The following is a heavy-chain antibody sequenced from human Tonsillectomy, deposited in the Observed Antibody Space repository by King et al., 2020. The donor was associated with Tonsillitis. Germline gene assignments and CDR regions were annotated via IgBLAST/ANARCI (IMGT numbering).Heavy chain of an antibody. J-gene: IGHJ6*02. CDR3: ARGSAARNYYGMDV. CDR1: GFTFSSYE. CDR2: ISTSGSTI. Sequence: EVQLVESGGGLVQPGGSLRLSCAASGFTFSSYEMNWVRQAPGKGLEWLSYISTSGSTIYYADSVKGRFTISRDNAKNSLYLQMNSLGAEDTAVYYCARGSAARNYYGMDVWGQGTTVTVSS. V-gene: IGHV3-48*03. D-gene: IGHD6-13*01.